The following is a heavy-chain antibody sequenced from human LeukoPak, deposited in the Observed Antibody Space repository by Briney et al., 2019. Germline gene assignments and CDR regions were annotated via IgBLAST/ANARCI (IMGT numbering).Heavy chain of an antibody. D-gene: IGHD6-13*01. Sequence: SETLSLTCTVSGDSISSGDYYWSWIRQPPGKGLEWVGFIRHSGSSYHNASLKSRVTMSVDMSKNQFSLRLSSVTAADTAVYFCARAKVSSWDNPLDYWGQGTLVTVSS. V-gene: IGHV4-30-4*01. CDR1: GDSISSGDYY. CDR3: ARAKVSSWDNPLDY. J-gene: IGHJ4*02. CDR2: IRHSGSS.